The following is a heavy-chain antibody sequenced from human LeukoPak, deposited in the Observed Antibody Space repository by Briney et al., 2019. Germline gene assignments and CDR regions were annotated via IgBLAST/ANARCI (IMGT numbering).Heavy chain of an antibody. D-gene: IGHD5-18*01. Sequence: ASVKVSCKASGYTFTGCYMHWVRQAPGQGLEWMGWINPNSGGTNYAQKFQGRVTMTRDTSISTAYMELSRLRSDDTAVYYCARGSYGRPYYYYYMDVWGKGTTVTVSS. V-gene: IGHV1-2*02. J-gene: IGHJ6*03. CDR3: ARGSYGRPYYYYYMDV. CDR1: GYTFTGCY. CDR2: INPNSGGT.